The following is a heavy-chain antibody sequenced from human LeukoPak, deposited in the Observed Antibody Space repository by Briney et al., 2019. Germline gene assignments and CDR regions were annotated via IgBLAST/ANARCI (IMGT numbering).Heavy chain of an antibody. Sequence: GRSLRLSCAASGFTFSGYAMHWVRQAPGKGLEWVAVISYDGSNKYYADSVKGRFAISRDNSKHTLYLQMNSLRAEDTTVYYCARDRSSNVWDWHFDLWGRGTLVTVSS. V-gene: IGHV3-30*09. J-gene: IGHJ2*01. D-gene: IGHD3-16*01. CDR3: ARDRSSNVWDWHFDL. CDR2: ISYDGSNK. CDR1: GFTFSGYA.